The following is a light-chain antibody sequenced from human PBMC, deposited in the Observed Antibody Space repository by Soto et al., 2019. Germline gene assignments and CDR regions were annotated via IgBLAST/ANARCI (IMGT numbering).Light chain of an antibody. V-gene: IGKV3D-20*01. CDR3: QQYGSSPFT. CDR2: DAS. CDR1: QSVSSPY. Sequence: EIVLTQSPATLSLSPGERATLSCGASQSVSSPYLAWYQQKPGLAPRLLIYDASSRASGIPDRFSGSGSGTDFTVTISRLETEDFAVYYCQQYGSSPFTFGQGTKLEIK. J-gene: IGKJ2*01.